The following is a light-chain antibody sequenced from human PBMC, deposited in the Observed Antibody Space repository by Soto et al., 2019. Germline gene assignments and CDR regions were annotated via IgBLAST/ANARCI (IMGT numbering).Light chain of an antibody. CDR3: QSYDDRLTGSV. CDR1: NSNIGVGFD. Sequence: QSVLTQRPSVSGAPGQTVTISCTGGNSNIGVGFDVHWYQQILGTARKLVLYGNNIRPSGVPDRFSGSRSGSSASLAITGLQAEDQADYDCQSYDDRLTGSVYRIATQVTV. J-gene: IGLJ1*01. V-gene: IGLV1-40*01. CDR2: GNN.